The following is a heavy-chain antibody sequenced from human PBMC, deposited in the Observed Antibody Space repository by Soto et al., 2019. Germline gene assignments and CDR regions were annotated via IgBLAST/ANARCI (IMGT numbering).Heavy chain of an antibody. D-gene: IGHD3-16*01. V-gene: IGHV3-15*01. CDR1: GVTFNYAW. J-gene: IGHJ6*01. Sequence: DVQLVESGGGLVQPEGSLRLSCAVSGVTFNYAWMTWVRQTPGKGLEWVGLVSSESDGGTIDYAAPVKGRFTISRDDSNHTWELQMNRLRSEYIDVYYCNTGLGYYDQDGMDVWGQGTAVTVS. CDR3: NTGLGYYDQDGMDV. CDR2: VSSESDGGTI.